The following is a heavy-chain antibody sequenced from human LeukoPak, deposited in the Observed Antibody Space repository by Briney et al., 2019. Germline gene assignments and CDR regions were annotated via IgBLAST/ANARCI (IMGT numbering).Heavy chain of an antibody. Sequence: PGGSLRLSCVASGFTFSSCWMHWVRQDPRKGLVWVSRINGDGRNINYADSVRGRFTISRDNAKNTLYLQMNSLRAEDTAVYYCARDQSRRSYVIYYYYYMDVWGKGTTVTVSS. J-gene: IGHJ6*03. V-gene: IGHV3-74*01. CDR2: INGDGRNI. CDR3: ARDQSRRSYVIYYYYYMDV. D-gene: IGHD3-16*01. CDR1: GFTFSSCW.